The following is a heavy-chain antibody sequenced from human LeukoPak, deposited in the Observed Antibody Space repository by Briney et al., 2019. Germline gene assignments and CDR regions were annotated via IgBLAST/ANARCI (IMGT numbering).Heavy chain of an antibody. CDR3: ARASGERRFDY. CDR2: INPSGGST. J-gene: IGHJ4*02. Sequence: ASVKVSCKASGYTFTSYYMHWVRQAPGQGLEWMGVINPSGGSTSYAKKFQGRVTMTRDTSTSTVYMELSSLRSEDTAVYYCARASGERRFDYWGQGTLVTVSS. V-gene: IGHV1-46*01. D-gene: IGHD1-1*01. CDR1: GYTFTSYY.